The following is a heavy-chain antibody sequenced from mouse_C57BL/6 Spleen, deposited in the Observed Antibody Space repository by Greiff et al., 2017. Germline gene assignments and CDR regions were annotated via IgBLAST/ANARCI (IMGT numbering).Heavy chain of an antibody. CDR3: ARYHYGSGDYFDY. CDR1: GYTFTSYW. CDR2: IDPSDSYI. D-gene: IGHD1-1*01. Sequence: QVQLQQPGAELVMPGASVKLSCKASGYTFTSYWMHWVKQRPGQGLEWIGEIDPSDSYINYNQKFKGKSTLTVDKSSSTAYMQLSSLTSEDSAVYYCARYHYGSGDYFDYWGQGTTLTVSS. V-gene: IGHV1-69*01. J-gene: IGHJ2*01.